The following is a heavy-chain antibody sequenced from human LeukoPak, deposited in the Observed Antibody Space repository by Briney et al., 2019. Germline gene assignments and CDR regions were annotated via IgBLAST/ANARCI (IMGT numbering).Heavy chain of an antibody. CDR1: GASISTGDYY. CDR2: IYYSGST. J-gene: IGHJ4*02. V-gene: IGHV4-30-4*08. CDR3: ARGPNYVWGSSRYFDY. Sequence: PSQTLSLTCTVSGASISTGDYYWSWIRQPPGKGLEWIGYIYYSGSTYNNPSLKSRVSMSVDTSKNQFSLKLNSVTAADTAVYYCARGPNYVWGSSRYFDYWGQGTQVTVSS. D-gene: IGHD3-16*02.